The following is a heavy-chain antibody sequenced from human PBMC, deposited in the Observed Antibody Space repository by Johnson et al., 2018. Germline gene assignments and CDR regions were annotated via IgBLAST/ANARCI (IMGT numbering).Heavy chain of an antibody. Sequence: VQLVESGGGLIQPGGSLRLSCAASGFTVSSNYMSWVRQAPGKGLEWVSVIYSGGSTYYADSVKGRFTISRDNSKNTLYLQMNSLSAEDTAVYYCARVSYGDAFDIWGQGTMVTVSS. J-gene: IGHJ3*02. CDR3: ARVSYGDAFDI. CDR1: GFTVSSNY. D-gene: IGHD1-26*01. CDR2: IYSGGST. V-gene: IGHV3-53*01.